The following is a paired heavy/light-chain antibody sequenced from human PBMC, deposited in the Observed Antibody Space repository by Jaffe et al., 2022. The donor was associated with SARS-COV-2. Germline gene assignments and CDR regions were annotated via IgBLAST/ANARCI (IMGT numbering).Heavy chain of an antibody. CDR1: GFTFSDYY. CDR3: ARVPIYDILTGYSEEMGPHDY. CDR2: ISSSGSTI. V-gene: IGHV3-11*01. J-gene: IGHJ4*02. Sequence: QVQLVESGGGLVKPGGSLRLSCAASGFTFSDYYMSWIRQAPGKGLEWVSYISSSGSTIYYADSVKGRFTISRDNAKNSLYLQMNSLRAEDTAVYYCARVPIYDILTGYSEEMGPHDYWGQGTLVTVSS. D-gene: IGHD3-9*01.
Light chain of an antibody. V-gene: IGKV1-33*01. Sequence: DIQMTQSPSSLSASVGDRVTITCQASQDISNYLNWYQQKPGKAPKLLIYDASNLETGVPSRFSGSGSGTDFTFTISSLQPEDIATYYCQQYDNLPATFGGGTKVEIK. J-gene: IGKJ4*01. CDR1: QDISNY. CDR2: DAS. CDR3: QQYDNLPAT.